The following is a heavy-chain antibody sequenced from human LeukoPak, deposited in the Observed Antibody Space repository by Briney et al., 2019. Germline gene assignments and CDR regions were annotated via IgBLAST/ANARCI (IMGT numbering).Heavy chain of an antibody. CDR3: ARGLGSGSAYAMDV. V-gene: IGHV4-39*07. D-gene: IGHD3-10*01. CDR2: INHSGST. CDR1: GGSISSGSDY. J-gene: IGHJ6*02. Sequence: PSETLSLTCTVSGGSISSGSDYWGWIRQPPGKGLEWIGEINHSGSTSYNPSLKGRVTLSEDTSKNQFSLEVSSVTAADTAVYYCARGLGSGSAYAMDVWGQGTTVTVSS.